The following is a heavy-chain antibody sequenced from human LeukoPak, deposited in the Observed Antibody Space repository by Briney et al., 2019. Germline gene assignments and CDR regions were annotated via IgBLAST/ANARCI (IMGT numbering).Heavy chain of an antibody. CDR2: IYYSGST. J-gene: IGHJ4*02. CDR3: ARMKGYYYDSSGAIDY. Sequence: SETLSLTCAVSGGSISSSNWWSWVRQPPGKGLEWIGSIYYSGSTYYNPSLKSRVTISVDTSKNQFSLKLSSVTAADTAVYYCARMKGYYYDSSGAIDYWGQGTPVTVSS. V-gene: IGHV4-4*02. CDR1: GGSISSSNW. D-gene: IGHD3-22*01.